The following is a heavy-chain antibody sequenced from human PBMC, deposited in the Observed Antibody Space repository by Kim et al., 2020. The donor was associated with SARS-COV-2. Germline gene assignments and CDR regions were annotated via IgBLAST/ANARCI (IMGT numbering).Heavy chain of an antibody. V-gene: IGHV1-69*13. CDR3: ARFWYSSSWYNYYYGMDV. D-gene: IGHD6-13*01. J-gene: IGHJ6*02. CDR2: IIPIFGTA. CDR1: GGTFSSYA. Sequence: SVKVSCKASGGTFSSYAISWVRQAPGQGLEWMGGIIPIFGTANYAQKFQGRVTITADESTSTAYMELSSLRSEDTAVYYCARFWYSSSWYNYYYGMDVWGQGTTVTVSS.